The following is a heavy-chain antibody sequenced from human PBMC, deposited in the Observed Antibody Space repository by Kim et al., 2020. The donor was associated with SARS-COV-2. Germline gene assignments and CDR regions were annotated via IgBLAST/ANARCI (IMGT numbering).Heavy chain of an antibody. J-gene: IGHJ6*02. CDR2: IYYSGST. Sequence: SETLSLTCTVSGGSISSGDYYWSWIRQPPGKGLEWIGYIYYSGSTYYNPSLKSRVTISVDTSKNQFSLKLSSVTAADTAVYYCVRDRDYVWGSYRYYYYGMDVWGQGTTVTVSS. V-gene: IGHV4-30-4*01. CDR3: VRDRDYVWGSYRYYYYGMDV. D-gene: IGHD3-16*02. CDR1: GGSISSGDYY.